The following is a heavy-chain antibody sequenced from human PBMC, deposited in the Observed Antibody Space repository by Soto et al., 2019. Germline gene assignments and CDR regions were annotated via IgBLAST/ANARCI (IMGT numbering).Heavy chain of an antibody. CDR2: ITSSSAYI. Sequence: GGSLRLSCAASGFIFRSYSMAWVRQAPGKGLEWLSYITSSSAYIYYADSVRGRFTISRDNAQNAVYLHVNKLRAEDTDVYYCTRDIRRRSSDIWGQGTLVTVSS. V-gene: IGHV3-21*06. CDR3: TRDIRRRSSDI. J-gene: IGHJ4*02. D-gene: IGHD2-21*01. CDR1: GFIFRSYS.